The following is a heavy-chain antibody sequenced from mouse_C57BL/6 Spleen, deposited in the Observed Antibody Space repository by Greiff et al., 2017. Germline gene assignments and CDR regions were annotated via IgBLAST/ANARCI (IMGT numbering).Heavy chain of an antibody. CDR3: AREGLRRNYYAMDY. CDR1: GYSITSGYY. Sequence: EVKLQESGPGLVKPSQSLSLTCSVTGYSITSGYYWNWIRQFPGNKLEWMGYISYDGSNNYNPSLKNRISITRDTSKNQFFLKLNPVTTEDTATYYCAREGLRRNYYAMDYWGQGTSVTVSS. D-gene: IGHD2-2*01. J-gene: IGHJ4*01. V-gene: IGHV3-6*01. CDR2: ISYDGSN.